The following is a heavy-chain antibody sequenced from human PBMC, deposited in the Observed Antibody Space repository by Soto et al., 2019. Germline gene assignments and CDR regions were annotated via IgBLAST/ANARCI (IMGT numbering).Heavy chain of an antibody. Sequence: TLSLPGTVSGGSISSAGYYWSWIRQHPGKGLEWIGYIYYSGSNYYNQSLKSRVTISLDKSKNQFSLRLSAVTAAATAVYYCARDHQWLSFDYWGQGTLGTVSS. CDR1: GGSISSAGYY. CDR2: IYYSGSN. CDR3: ARDHQWLSFDY. D-gene: IGHD6-19*01. V-gene: IGHV4-31*03. J-gene: IGHJ4*02.